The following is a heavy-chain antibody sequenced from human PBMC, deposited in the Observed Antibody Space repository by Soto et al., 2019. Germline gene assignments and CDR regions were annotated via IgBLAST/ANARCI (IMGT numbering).Heavy chain of an antibody. J-gene: IGHJ4*02. Sequence: QVQLVQSGAEVKKPGSSVKVSCKASGGTFSSYTISWVRQAPGQGLEWMGRIIPILGIANYAQKFQDRVTITADKSTSTGYMELSSLRAGATAVYYCARDIRGSGKGYWGQGTLVTVSS. CDR1: GGTFSSYT. V-gene: IGHV1-69*08. CDR3: ARDIRGSGKGY. CDR2: IIPILGIA. D-gene: IGHD3-10*01.